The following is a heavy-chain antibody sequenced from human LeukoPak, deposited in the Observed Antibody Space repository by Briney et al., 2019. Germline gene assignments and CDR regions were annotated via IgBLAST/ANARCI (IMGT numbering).Heavy chain of an antibody. CDR2: ISPGENTI. J-gene: IGHJ4*02. CDR1: GFIFRSHG. CDR3: ARVRGPTVTTMYFDY. Sequence: PGGSLRLSCAGSGFIFRSHGMIWVRQAPGRGLEWVSYISPGENTIYYADSMKGRFTVSRDDAKNSLSLHMNSLRAEDTAVYYCARVRGPTVTTMYFDYWGQGTLVTVSS. V-gene: IGHV3-48*04. D-gene: IGHD4-17*01.